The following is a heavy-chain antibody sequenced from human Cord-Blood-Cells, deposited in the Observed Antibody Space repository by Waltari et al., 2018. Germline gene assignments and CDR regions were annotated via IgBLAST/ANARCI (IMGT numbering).Heavy chain of an antibody. D-gene: IGHD3-9*01. Sequence: VQLVQSGAEVKKPGASVKVSCKASGYTFTRHGISWVRPAPGQGLEWMGWISAYNGNTNYAQKLQGRVTMTTDTSTSTAYMELRSLRSDDTAVYYCARVWYYDILTGDAFDIWGQGTMVTVSS. V-gene: IGHV1-18*01. J-gene: IGHJ3*02. CDR2: ISAYNGNT. CDR1: GYTFTRHG. CDR3: ARVWYYDILTGDAFDI.